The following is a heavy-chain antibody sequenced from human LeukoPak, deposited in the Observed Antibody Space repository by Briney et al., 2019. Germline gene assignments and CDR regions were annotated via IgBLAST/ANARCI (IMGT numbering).Heavy chain of an antibody. CDR2: ISGTGVNT. J-gene: IGHJ4*02. CDR3: AKGVVVVTAMNYFDY. V-gene: IGHV3-23*01. Sequence: GGSLRLSCAASGFTFSSYAMNWVRQAPGKGLEWVSHISGTGVNTQYADSVKGRFTISRDSSTNTLYLQMNSLRADDTAVYYCAKGVVVVTAMNYFDYWGQGTLVTVSS. CDR1: GFTFSSYA. D-gene: IGHD2-21*02.